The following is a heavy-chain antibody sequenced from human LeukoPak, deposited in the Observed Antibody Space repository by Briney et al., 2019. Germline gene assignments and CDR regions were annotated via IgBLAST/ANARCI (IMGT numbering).Heavy chain of an antibody. CDR2: IYWDDDK. V-gene: IGHV2-5*02. CDR3: AHYQKEDAFDI. CDR1: GFSLSTSGVG. Sequence: SGPTLVKPTQTLTLTCTISGFSLSTSGVGVGWIRQTSGKALEWLALIYWDDDKRYSPSLKSRLTITKDTSKNQVVLTMTNMDPVDTATYYCAHYQKEDAFDIWGQGTLVTVSS. J-gene: IGHJ3*02.